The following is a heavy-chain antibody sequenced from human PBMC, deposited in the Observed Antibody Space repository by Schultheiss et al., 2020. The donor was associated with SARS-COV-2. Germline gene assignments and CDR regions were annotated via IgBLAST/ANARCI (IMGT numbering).Heavy chain of an antibody. CDR1: GGSIRSYY. CDR2: IYYSGST. V-gene: IGHV4-59*08. CDR3: ARMGHYNFDY. D-gene: IGHD4-17*01. Sequence: SQTLSLTCTVSGGSIRSYYWSWIRQPPGKGLEWIGYIYYSGSTNYNPSLKSRVTISVDTSKNQFSLKLSSVTAADTAVYYCARMGHYNFDYWGQGTLVTVSS. J-gene: IGHJ4*02.